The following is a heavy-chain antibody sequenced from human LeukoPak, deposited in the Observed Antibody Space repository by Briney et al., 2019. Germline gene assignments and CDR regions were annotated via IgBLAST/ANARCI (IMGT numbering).Heavy chain of an antibody. CDR2: IYYSGST. D-gene: IGHD4-23*01. CDR1: GGSISSYY. V-gene: IGHV4-59*08. CDR3: ARHTYGGNSYYYYGMDV. Sequence: SETLSLTCTVSGGSISSYYWSWIRQPPGKGLEWIGYIYYSGSTNYNPSLKSQVTISVDTSKNQFSLKLSSVTAADTAVYYCARHTYGGNSYYYYGMDVWGQGTTVTVSS. J-gene: IGHJ6*02.